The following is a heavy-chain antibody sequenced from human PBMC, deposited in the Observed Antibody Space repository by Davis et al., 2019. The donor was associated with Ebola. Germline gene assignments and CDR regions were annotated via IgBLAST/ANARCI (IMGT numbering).Heavy chain of an antibody. CDR1: GYTFTGYY. CDR3: ARDEVGATRLLSEYFQH. D-gene: IGHD1-26*01. CDR2: INPNSGGT. V-gene: IGHV1-2*02. Sequence: ASVKVSCKASGYTFTGYYMHWVRQAPGQGLEWMGWINPNSGGTNYAQKFQGRVTMTRDTSISTAYMELSRLRSDDTAVYYCARDEVGATRLLSEYFQHWGQGTLVTVSS. J-gene: IGHJ1*01.